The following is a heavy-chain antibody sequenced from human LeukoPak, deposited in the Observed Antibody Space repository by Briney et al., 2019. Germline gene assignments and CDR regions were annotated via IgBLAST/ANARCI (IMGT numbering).Heavy chain of an antibody. V-gene: IGHV1-2*02. CDR3: ARNYYCYMGV. CDR2: INPNSGGT. Sequence: GASVKVSFKASLYTLTGYYMHWVRQAPGQEREGMGGINPNSGGTNNAHKLRGRVTMTRDTHIRTAYMELSGLRADETAVYYFARNYYCYMGVWGKGATVTVS. CDR1: LYTLTGYY. J-gene: IGHJ6*03.